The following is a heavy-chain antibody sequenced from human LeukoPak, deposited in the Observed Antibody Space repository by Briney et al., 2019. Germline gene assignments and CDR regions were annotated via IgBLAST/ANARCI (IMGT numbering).Heavy chain of an antibody. CDR3: AKDRHYCSGGSCHGMYYFDY. CDR1: GFTFSSYA. CDR2: ISGSGGST. D-gene: IGHD2-15*01. Sequence: GGSLRLSCAASGFTFSSYAMSWVRQAPGKGLEWVSAISGSGGSTYYADPVKGRFTISRDNSKNTLYLQMNSLRAEDTAVYYCAKDRHYCSGGSCHGMYYFDYWGQGTLVTVSS. V-gene: IGHV3-23*01. J-gene: IGHJ4*02.